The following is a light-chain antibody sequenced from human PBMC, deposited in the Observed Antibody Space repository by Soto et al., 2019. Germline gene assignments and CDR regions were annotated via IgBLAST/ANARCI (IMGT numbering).Light chain of an antibody. CDR2: SND. V-gene: IGLV1-44*01. J-gene: IGLJ3*02. CDR3: SAWDDRLNGWL. Sequence: QSVLTQPPSASETPGQRLTISCSGSSSNIGSNTVNWYQQLPGAAPKLLIYSNDQRPSGVPDRFSGSNSGTSASLAISGLQSEDEAVYYCSAWDDRLNGWLFGGGTKVTVL. CDR1: SSNIGSNT.